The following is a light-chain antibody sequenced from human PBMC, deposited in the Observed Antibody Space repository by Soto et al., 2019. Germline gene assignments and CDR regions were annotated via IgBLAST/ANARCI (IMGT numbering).Light chain of an antibody. J-gene: IGLJ1*01. Sequence: QSALTQPRSVSGSPGQSVTISCTGTSSDVGGYNYVSWYQQHPGKAPKLMIFDVSKRPSGVPDRFSGSKSGNTASLTISGLRADDEADFYCCSYAGNYTYVFGTGTKLTVL. CDR2: DVS. V-gene: IGLV2-11*01. CDR3: CSYAGNYTYV. CDR1: SSDVGGYNY.